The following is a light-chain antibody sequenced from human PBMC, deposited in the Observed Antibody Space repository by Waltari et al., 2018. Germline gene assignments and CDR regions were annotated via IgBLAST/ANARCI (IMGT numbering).Light chain of an antibody. V-gene: IGLV8-61*01. Sequence: QTVVTQEPSFSVSPGGTVTLTCGLISGSVSTNFYPTWYQQTPGQSHRTLSYRKNTRAAGVPDRFSGSIRGNKAALTITGAQADDESDYYCVLYMGSGISVFGGGTKLTVL. CDR3: VLYMGSGISV. CDR1: SGSVSTNFY. J-gene: IGLJ3*02. CDR2: RKN.